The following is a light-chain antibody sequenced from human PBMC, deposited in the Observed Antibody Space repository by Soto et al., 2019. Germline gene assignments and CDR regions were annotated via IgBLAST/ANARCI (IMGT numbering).Light chain of an antibody. CDR1: QSISRW. CDR3: QQYHTSPWT. Sequence: DIQMTQSPSSLSASVGDSVIITCRASQSISRWLAWFEQEPGRAPKLLITEASNLEGGVPSRFSRSGYGTEFTLTINNVQPDDFATYYCQQYHTSPWTFGQGTKVEI. V-gene: IGKV1-5*03. CDR2: EAS. J-gene: IGKJ1*01.